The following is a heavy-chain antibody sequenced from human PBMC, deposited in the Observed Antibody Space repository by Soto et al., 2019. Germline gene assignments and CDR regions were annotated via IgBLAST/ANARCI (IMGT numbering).Heavy chain of an antibody. CDR3: ATRDPGHY. CDR2: IIPDGCRT. Sequence: QVQLVQSGAEVKKPGASVKVSCKASGYTFTTCYMHWVRQAPGQGLEWMGIIIPDGCRTSYAQKFQGRVTMARDTSTGTVYMELGSRRYHDTAVSYFATRDPGHYCGQGTRVTVSS. V-gene: IGHV1-46*01. CDR1: GYTFTTCY. J-gene: IGHJ4*02.